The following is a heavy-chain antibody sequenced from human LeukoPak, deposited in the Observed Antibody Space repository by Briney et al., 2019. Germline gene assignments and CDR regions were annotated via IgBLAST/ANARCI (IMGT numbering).Heavy chain of an antibody. CDR2: INHSGST. Sequence: SETLSLTCAVYGGSSSGYYWSWIRQPPGKGLEWIGEINHSGSTNYNPSLKSRVTISVDTSKNQFSLKLSSVTAADTAVYYCARGLYDFWSGYSYYFDYWGQGTLVTVSS. CDR1: GGSSSGYY. D-gene: IGHD3-3*01. V-gene: IGHV4-34*01. CDR3: ARGLYDFWSGYSYYFDY. J-gene: IGHJ4*02.